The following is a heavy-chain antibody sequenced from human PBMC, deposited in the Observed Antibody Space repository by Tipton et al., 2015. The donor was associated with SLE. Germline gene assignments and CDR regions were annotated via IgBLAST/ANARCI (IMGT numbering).Heavy chain of an antibody. CDR1: GGSISSSNNF. V-gene: IGHV4-39*07. Sequence: TLSLTCTASGGSISSSNNFWGWIRQPPGKGLEWIGNIYHSGTTYYNPSLQSRVTISVDTSKNQFSLKMSSVTAADTAVYYCARWRPLSGNEHWYFDLWGRGTLVTVSS. D-gene: IGHD1-20*01. CDR3: ARWRPLSGNEHWYFDL. J-gene: IGHJ2*01. CDR2: IYHSGTT.